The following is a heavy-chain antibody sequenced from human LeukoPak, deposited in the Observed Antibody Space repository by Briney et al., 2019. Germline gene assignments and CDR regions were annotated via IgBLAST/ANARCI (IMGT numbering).Heavy chain of an antibody. CDR3: ARDYGSGSYYNFGFDY. CDR1: GGSISSYY. CDR2: IYYSGST. D-gene: IGHD3-10*01. V-gene: IGHV4-59*01. J-gene: IGHJ4*02. Sequence: PSETRSLTCTVSGGSISSYYWSWIRQPPGKGLEWIGYIYYSGSTNYNPSLKSRVTISVDTSKNQFSLKLSSVTAADTAVYYCARDYGSGSYYNFGFDYWGQGTLVTVSS.